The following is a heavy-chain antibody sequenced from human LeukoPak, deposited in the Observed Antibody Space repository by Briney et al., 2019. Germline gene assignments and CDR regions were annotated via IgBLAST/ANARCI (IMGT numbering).Heavy chain of an antibody. J-gene: IGHJ5*02. D-gene: IGHD2-15*01. CDR3: TGWARYCSGGSCYSWFDP. Sequence: GGSLTLSCAASGLTFSRYWMSWVRQAPGKGLEWVANMKLDGSEKYHVDSVKGRFNISRDNAKNTLNLQINSLRVDDTAGYYCTGWARYCSGGSCYSWFDPWGQGTLVTVSS. V-gene: IGHV3-7*01. CDR1: GLTFSRYW. CDR2: MKLDGSEK.